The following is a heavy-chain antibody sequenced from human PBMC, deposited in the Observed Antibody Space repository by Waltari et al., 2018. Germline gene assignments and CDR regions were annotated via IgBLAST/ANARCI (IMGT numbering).Heavy chain of an antibody. D-gene: IGHD7-27*01. Sequence: QVQLVQSGAEVKKPGSSVKVSCKASGGTFSSYAISWVRQAPGKGLEWMGGFDPEDGETIYAQKFQGRVTMTEDTSTDTAYMELSSLRSEDTAVYYCAMQTANWDAFDIWGQGTMVTVSS. CDR2: FDPEDGET. CDR1: GGTFSSYA. CDR3: AMQTANWDAFDI. J-gene: IGHJ3*02. V-gene: IGHV1-24*01.